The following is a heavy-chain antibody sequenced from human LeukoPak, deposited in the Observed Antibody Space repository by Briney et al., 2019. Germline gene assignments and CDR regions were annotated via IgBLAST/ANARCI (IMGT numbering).Heavy chain of an antibody. Sequence: GGSLRLSCAASGFTFSTYWMRWVRQAPGKGLEWVANMNQDGSEKYYLDSVKGRFTVSRDNAKNSLYLQMNNLRDDDTAVYFCARDRALYDSRRGYYYTEDDYWGQGTLVTVSS. V-gene: IGHV3-7*01. CDR2: MNQDGSEK. CDR3: ARDRALYDSRRGYYYTEDDY. D-gene: IGHD3-22*01. CDR1: GFTFSTYW. J-gene: IGHJ4*02.